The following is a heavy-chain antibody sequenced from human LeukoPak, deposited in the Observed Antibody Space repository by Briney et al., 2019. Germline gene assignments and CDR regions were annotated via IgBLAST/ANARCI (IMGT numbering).Heavy chain of an antibody. CDR3: ARVLRYCSGGNCYSGDLGYMDV. J-gene: IGHJ6*03. CDR1: GFTFSSYW. V-gene: IGHV3-74*01. Sequence: GGSLRLSCAASGFTFSSYWMHWVRQGPGKGLVWVSRINSDGSSTSYADSVKGRFTISRDNAKNSLFLQMNSLRAEDTAVYYCARVLRYCSGGNCYSGDLGYMDVWGKGTTVTISS. D-gene: IGHD2-15*01. CDR2: INSDGSST.